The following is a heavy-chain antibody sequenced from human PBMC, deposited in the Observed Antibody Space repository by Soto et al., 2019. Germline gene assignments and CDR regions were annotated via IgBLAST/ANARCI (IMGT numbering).Heavy chain of an antibody. V-gene: IGHV3-23*01. CDR1: GFTFTNYA. CDR2: IGGGGGSA. J-gene: IGHJ6*02. D-gene: IGHD1-26*01. CDR3: ATYGSKIIYYYGMDV. Sequence: GGSLRLSCAASGFTFTNYAMNWVRQAPGEGLEWVSGIGGGGGSAYYADSVKGRFTISRDISKNTLYLQMNSLRAEDTAVYYCATYGSKIIYYYGMDVWGQGTTVTVSS.